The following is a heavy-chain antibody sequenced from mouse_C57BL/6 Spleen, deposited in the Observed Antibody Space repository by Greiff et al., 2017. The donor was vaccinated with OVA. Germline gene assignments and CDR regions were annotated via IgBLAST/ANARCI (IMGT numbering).Heavy chain of an antibody. CDR1: GFTFTDYY. CDR3: ARYDSTPYWYFDD. Sequence: EVKVVESGGGLVQPGGSLSLSCAASGFTFTDYYMSWVRPPPGKALEWLGFIRNKANGYTTEYSASVKGRFTISTDNSQSILYLQMNALRAEDSATYDCARYDSTPYWYFDDWGTGTTVTVSS. CDR2: IRNKANGYTT. D-gene: IGHD2-5*01. J-gene: IGHJ1*03. V-gene: IGHV7-3*01.